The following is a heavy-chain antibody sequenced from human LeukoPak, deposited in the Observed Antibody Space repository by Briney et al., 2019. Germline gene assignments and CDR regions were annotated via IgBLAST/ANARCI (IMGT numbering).Heavy chain of an antibody. D-gene: IGHD6-13*01. CDR1: GYTFSNYG. CDR3: ARDRIAAAGTPRGGPYFDY. CDR2: IRYDGRNK. Sequence: GGSLRLSCAASGYTFSNYGMHWVRQAPGKGLEWVALIRYDGRNKNYADSVKGRFTISRDNSKNTLYLQMNSLRAEDTAVYYCARDRIAAAGTPRGGPYFDYWGQGTLVTVSS. V-gene: IGHV3-30*02. J-gene: IGHJ4*02.